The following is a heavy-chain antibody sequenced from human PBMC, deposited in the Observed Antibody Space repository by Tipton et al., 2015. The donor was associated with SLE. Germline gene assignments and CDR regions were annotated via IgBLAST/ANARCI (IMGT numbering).Heavy chain of an antibody. J-gene: IGHJ4*02. D-gene: IGHD6-19*01. V-gene: IGHV3-21*04. CDR3: VAGLGDY. CDR2: ISSTSLYI. Sequence: SLRLSCSASGFTFTRYNMNWVRQTPGKGLEWVASISSTSLYIYYADSVKGRFTISRDNAKNSLYLQMNSLRAEDTVLYYCVAGLGDYWGPGTLVAASS. CDR1: GFTFTRYN.